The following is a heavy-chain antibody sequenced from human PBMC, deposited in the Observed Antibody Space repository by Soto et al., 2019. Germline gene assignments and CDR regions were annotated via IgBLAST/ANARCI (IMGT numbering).Heavy chain of an antibody. Sequence: GESLKTSCKGSGYSFTSYWIGWVRQMPGKGLEWMGIIYPGDSDTRYSTSFQGQVTISADKSISTAYLQWSSLKASDTAMYYCARHGRNYDCWSGYQLTYGMDVWGQGTTVTVSS. CDR1: GYSFTSYW. J-gene: IGHJ6*02. D-gene: IGHD3-3*01. CDR3: ARHGRNYDCWSGYQLTYGMDV. V-gene: IGHV5-51*01. CDR2: IYPGDSDT.